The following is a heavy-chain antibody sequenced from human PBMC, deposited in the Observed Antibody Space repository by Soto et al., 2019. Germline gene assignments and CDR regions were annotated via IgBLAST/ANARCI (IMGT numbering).Heavy chain of an antibody. Sequence: PGGSLRLSCAASEFTFSAYVMSWVRRAPGKGLEWVSSITSSGGGTYYADSVKGRFTVPRDNSKNTEYLQMNSLRDENTAVYYCAKLTAAWGQGTLVTVSS. V-gene: IGHV3-23*01. CDR3: AKLTAA. CDR1: EFTFSAYV. J-gene: IGHJ4*02. CDR2: ITSSGGGT. D-gene: IGHD6-13*01.